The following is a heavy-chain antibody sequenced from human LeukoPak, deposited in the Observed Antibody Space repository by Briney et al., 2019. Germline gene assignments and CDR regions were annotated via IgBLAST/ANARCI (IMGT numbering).Heavy chain of an antibody. J-gene: IGHJ6*02. CDR2: ISGSDGRT. CDR1: GFTFSSYA. Sequence: GRSLRLSCVASGFTFSSYAMSWVRQAPGKGLDWVSAISGSDGRTYYADSVKGRFTISRDNAKNSLYLQMSNLRAEDTAVYFCARGGGLDVWGQGATVTVSS. V-gene: IGHV3-23*01. D-gene: IGHD3-16*01. CDR3: ARGGGLDV.